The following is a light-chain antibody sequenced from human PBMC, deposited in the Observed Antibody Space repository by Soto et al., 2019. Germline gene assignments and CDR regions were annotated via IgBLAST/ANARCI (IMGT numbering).Light chain of an antibody. V-gene: IGLV3-25*02. CDR2: KDN. Sequence: SYELTQPPSVSVSPGQTARITCSGDALPKQYAYWYQQKPGQAPVVVIFKDNERPSGIPERFSGSSSGTTFTLTISGAQADDEADYYCQSADSSGTYYVFGSGTKVTV. J-gene: IGLJ1*01. CDR3: QSADSSGTYYV. CDR1: ALPKQY.